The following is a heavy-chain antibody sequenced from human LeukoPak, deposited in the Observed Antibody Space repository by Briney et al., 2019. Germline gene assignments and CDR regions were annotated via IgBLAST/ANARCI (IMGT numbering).Heavy chain of an antibody. J-gene: IGHJ6*03. V-gene: IGHV4-59*01. D-gene: IGHD2-2*01. CDR3: ARAPRDRGYCGATSCFEYMDV. CDR2: IFYNGNT. Sequence: PSETLSLTCTVSGGSITIYYWSWLRQPPGKGLEWIAYIFYNGNTKYNPSLKSRVTISVDTSKTQFSLKVTSVTAADTAVYYCARAPRDRGYCGATSCFEYMDVWGRGTTVTISS. CDR1: GGSITIYY.